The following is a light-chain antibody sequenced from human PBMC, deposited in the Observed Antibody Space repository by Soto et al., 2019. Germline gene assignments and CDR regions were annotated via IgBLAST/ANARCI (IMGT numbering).Light chain of an antibody. CDR3: QQYYSTPRT. CDR2: WAS. Sequence: DIVMTQSPDSLAVSLGERATINCKPSQSVLYSSNNKNYLAWYQQKPGQPPKLLIYWASTRESGVPDRFSGSGSGTDFTLTISSLQAEDVAVYYCQQYYSTPRTLGQGTKVDIK. CDR1: QSVLYSSNNKNY. J-gene: IGKJ1*01. V-gene: IGKV4-1*01.